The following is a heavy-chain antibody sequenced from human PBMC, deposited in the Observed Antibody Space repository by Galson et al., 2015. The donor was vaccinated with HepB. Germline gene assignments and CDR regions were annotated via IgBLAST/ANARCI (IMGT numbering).Heavy chain of an antibody. CDR1: GFTFSSYA. CDR3: AKASVAGTEHGDWPNWFDP. J-gene: IGHJ5*02. D-gene: IGHD6-19*01. Sequence: SLRLSCAASGFTFSSYAMSWVRQAPGKGLEWVSAISGSGGSTYYADSVKGRFTISRDNSKNTLYLQMNSLRAEDTAVYYCAKASVAGTEHGDWPNWFDPWGQGTLVTVSS. CDR2: ISGSGGST. V-gene: IGHV3-23*01.